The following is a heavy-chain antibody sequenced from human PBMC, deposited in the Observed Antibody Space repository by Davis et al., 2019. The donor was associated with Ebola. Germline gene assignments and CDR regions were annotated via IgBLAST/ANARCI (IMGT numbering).Heavy chain of an antibody. Sequence: PGGSLRLSCAASGFTFTTYAMHWVRQAPGKGLEWVAVISSDRTNKYYADSVKGRFTISCDNSKKTLYLQMNSLRAEDTAVYYCARKAGKTVTGDRFDPWVQGILVTVSS. J-gene: IGHJ5*02. V-gene: IGHV3-30-3*01. CDR1: GFTFTTYA. D-gene: IGHD7-27*01. CDR3: ARKAGKTVTGDRFDP. CDR2: ISSDRTNK.